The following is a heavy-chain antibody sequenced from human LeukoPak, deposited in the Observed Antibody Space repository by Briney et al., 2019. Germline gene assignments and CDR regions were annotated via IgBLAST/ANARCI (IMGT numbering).Heavy chain of an antibody. J-gene: IGHJ5*02. CDR3: ARDPVVVTDPHTNTRYNWFDP. Sequence: GASVKVSCKASGYTFTGYYMHWVRQAPGQGLEWMGWINPNSGGTNYAQKFQGRVTMTRDTSISTAYMELSRLRSDDTAVYYCARDPVVVTDPHTNTRYNWFDPWGQGTLVTVSS. CDR2: INPNSGGT. V-gene: IGHV1-2*02. CDR1: GYTFTGYY. D-gene: IGHD2-21*02.